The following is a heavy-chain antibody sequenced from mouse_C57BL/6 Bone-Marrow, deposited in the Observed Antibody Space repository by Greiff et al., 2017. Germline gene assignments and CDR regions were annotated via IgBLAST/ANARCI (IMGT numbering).Heavy chain of an antibody. V-gene: IGHV5-4*03. D-gene: IGHD1-1*01. Sequence: EVKLVEPGGGLVKPGGSLKLSCAASGFTFSSYAMSWVRQTPEKRLEWVATISDGGSYTYYPDNVKGRFTISRDNAKNNLYLQMSHLKSEDTAMYYCARGSYGPYWYFYGWGTWTTVTFSS. J-gene: IGHJ1*03. CDR3: ARGSYGPYWYFYG. CDR1: GFTFSSYA. CDR2: ISDGGSYT.